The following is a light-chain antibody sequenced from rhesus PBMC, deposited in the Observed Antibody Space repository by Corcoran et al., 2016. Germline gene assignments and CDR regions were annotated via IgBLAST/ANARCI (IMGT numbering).Light chain of an antibody. CDR3: QKYSSSPYS. V-gene: IGKV3-53*01. CDR1: QSVGSS. Sequence: QVILTQSPATLSLSPGERATLSCRASQSVGSSLAWYQQQPGQAPRLLIYGASSRATGIPDRCSGSGSGTAVTVTISSLEPEDFAVYYCQKYSSSPYSFGQGTKVEIK. J-gene: IGKJ2*01. CDR2: GAS.